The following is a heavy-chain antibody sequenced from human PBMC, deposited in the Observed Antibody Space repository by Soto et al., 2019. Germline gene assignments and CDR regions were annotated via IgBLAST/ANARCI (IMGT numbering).Heavy chain of an antibody. CDR3: ARGRGWRDY. J-gene: IGHJ4*02. CDR1: GYSFTSYD. D-gene: IGHD6-19*01. CDR2: MDPKTGNT. V-gene: IGHV1-8*01. Sequence: ASVKVSCKASGYSFTSYDINWVRQATGQGLEWMGWMDPKTGNTDYGQKFQGRVTMTRNTSISTAYMELSSLTSEDTAVYYCARGRGWRDYWGQGTLVAVSS.